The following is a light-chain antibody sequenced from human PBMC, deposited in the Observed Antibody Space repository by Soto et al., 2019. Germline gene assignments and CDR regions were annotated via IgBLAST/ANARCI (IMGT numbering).Light chain of an antibody. Sequence: DIVMTQSPDSLAVSLGERATINCKSSQSVLYSSNNQNYLAWYQQKPGQPPKLLIYWAYTREFGVPDRFSGSGSGTDFTLTISSLQAEDVAVYYCQQYYSTPLPFGGGTKVEIK. J-gene: IGKJ4*01. CDR2: WAY. CDR1: QSVLYSSNNQNY. CDR3: QQYYSTPLP. V-gene: IGKV4-1*01.